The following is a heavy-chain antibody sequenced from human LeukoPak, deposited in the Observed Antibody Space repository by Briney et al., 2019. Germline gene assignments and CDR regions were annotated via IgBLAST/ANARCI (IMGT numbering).Heavy chain of an antibody. CDR2: MSSSSSYI. Sequence: GGSLRLSCAASGFTFSSYSMNWVRQAPGKGLEWVSSMSSSSSYIYYAESVKGRFTISRDDAKNSLYLQMNSLRAEDTAVYYCARDGATGYYDSSGYFDYWGQGTLVTVSS. V-gene: IGHV3-21*01. D-gene: IGHD3-22*01. J-gene: IGHJ4*02. CDR1: GFTFSSYS. CDR3: ARDGATGYYDSSGYFDY.